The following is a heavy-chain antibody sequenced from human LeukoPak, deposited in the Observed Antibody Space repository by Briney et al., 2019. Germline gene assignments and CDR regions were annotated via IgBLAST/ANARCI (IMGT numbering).Heavy chain of an antibody. CDR3: AREGHYDILTGYYYHYYYMDV. J-gene: IGHJ6*03. D-gene: IGHD3-9*01. Sequence: GGSLRLSCAASGFTFRNYWMHWVRHVPGKGLVWVSRINDDGTFTTYADSVRGRFTISRDNAKNSLYVQMNSLRAEDTAVYYCAREGHYDILTGYYYHYYYMDVWGKGTTVTVSS. CDR1: GFTFRNYW. V-gene: IGHV3-74*01. CDR2: INDDGTFT.